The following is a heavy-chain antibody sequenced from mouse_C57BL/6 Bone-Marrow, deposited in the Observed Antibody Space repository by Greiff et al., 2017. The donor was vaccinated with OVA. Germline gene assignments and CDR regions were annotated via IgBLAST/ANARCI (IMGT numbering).Heavy chain of an antibody. V-gene: IGHV1-47*01. CDR3: ARPGDYGGDWFAY. CDR1: GYTFTTYP. D-gene: IGHD2-4*01. Sequence: QVQLQQSGAELVKPGASVKMSCKASGYTFTTYPIEWLKQNHGKSLEWIGNFHPYNDDTKYNEKFKGKATLPVEKSSSTVYLELSRLTSDDSAVYYCARPGDYGGDWFAYWGQGTLVTVSA. J-gene: IGHJ3*01. CDR2: FHPYNDDT.